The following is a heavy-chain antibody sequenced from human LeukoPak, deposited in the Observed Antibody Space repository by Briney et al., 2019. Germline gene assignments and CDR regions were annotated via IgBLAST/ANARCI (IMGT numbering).Heavy chain of an antibody. CDR3: AKDHSSSGLSAFDI. D-gene: IGHD6-13*01. J-gene: IGHJ3*02. CDR1: GFTFSSYW. Sequence: PGGSLRLSCAASGFTFSSYWMTWVRQAPGKGLAWVANIKQDGSAKYYMDSVKGRFTISRDNAKNSLYLQMNSLRAEDTAVYYCAKDHSSSGLSAFDIWGQGTMVTVSS. CDR2: IKQDGSAK. V-gene: IGHV3-7*01.